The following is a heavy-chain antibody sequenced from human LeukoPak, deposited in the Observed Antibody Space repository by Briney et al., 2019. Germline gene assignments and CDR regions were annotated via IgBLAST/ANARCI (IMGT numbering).Heavy chain of an antibody. Sequence: GRSLRLSCAASGFTFSSYAMSWVRQAPGKGLEWVSAISGSGGSTYYADSVKGRFTISRDNSKNTLYLQMNSLRAEDTAVYYCAKDPIWSGSYEDFDYWGQGTLVTVSS. CDR3: AKDPIWSGSYEDFDY. V-gene: IGHV3-23*01. J-gene: IGHJ4*02. CDR2: ISGSGGST. CDR1: GFTFSSYA. D-gene: IGHD1-26*01.